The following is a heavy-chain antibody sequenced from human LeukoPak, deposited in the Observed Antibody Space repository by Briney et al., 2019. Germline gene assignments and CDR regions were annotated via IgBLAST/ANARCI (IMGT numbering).Heavy chain of an antibody. D-gene: IGHD1-1*01. V-gene: IGHV3-23*05. CDR1: GFTFSDYA. CDR3: ARGGTWRGLQLNWYFDL. J-gene: IGHJ2*01. CDR2: FKTKYNQV. Sequence: GGSLRLSCVASGFTFSDYAMNWVRQAPGKGLEWVSTFKTKYNQVYYAESVRGRFTISTDNSKNTVYLQMNSLRAEDTAVYYCARGGTWRGLQLNWYFDLWGRGALVTVSS.